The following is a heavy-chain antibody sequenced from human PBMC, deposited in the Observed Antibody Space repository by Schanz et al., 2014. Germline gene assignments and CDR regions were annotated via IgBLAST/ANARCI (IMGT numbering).Heavy chain of an antibody. CDR3: ATNSPFRMVRGSNAFDA. D-gene: IGHD3-10*01. CDR1: GGTFSSST. Sequence: QVQLVQSGAEVKKPGSSVKVSCKASGGTFSSSTLTWVRQAPGQGLEWMGRIIPILDKTNYAQKFQGRVTMTADKSTSTVYMELSSLRSEDTAVYYCATNSPFRMVRGSNAFDAWGQGTMVTVSS. J-gene: IGHJ3*01. CDR2: IIPILDKT. V-gene: IGHV1-69*02.